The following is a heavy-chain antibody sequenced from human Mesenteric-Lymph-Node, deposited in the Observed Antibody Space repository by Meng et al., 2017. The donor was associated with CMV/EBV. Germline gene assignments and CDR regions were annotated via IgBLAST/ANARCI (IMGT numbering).Heavy chain of an antibody. D-gene: IGHD3-22*01. CDR3: ARHGTYFYDNSGYSNWFDP. J-gene: IGHJ5*02. CDR1: GGSFSGYY. CDR2: ISYGGST. V-gene: IGHV4-34*01. Sequence: GSLRLSCAVYGGSFSGYYWSWIRQPPGMGLEWIGSISYGGSTYYNPSLKSRVTVSVDTSKNQFSLNLNSVTAADTAVYYCARHGTYFYDNSGYSNWFDPWGQGTLVTVSS.